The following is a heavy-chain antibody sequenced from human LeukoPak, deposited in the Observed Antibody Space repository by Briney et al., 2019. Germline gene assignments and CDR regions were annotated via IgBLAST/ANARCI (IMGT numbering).Heavy chain of an antibody. CDR1: GYTFTSYA. CDR2: ISGSGGST. Sequence: SCKASGYTFTSYAMSWVRQAPGKGLEWVSAISGSGGSTYYADSVKGRFTISRDNSKNTLYLQMNSLRAEDTAVYYCAKGDYGDYRGNAFDIWGQGTMVTVSS. CDR3: AKGDYGDYRGNAFDI. D-gene: IGHD4-17*01. J-gene: IGHJ3*02. V-gene: IGHV3-23*01.